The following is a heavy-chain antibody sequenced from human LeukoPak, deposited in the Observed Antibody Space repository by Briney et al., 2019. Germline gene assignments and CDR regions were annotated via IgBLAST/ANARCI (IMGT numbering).Heavy chain of an antibody. CDR1: GGSISSYY. CDR2: IYYSGST. D-gene: IGHD5-18*01. Sequence: PSETLSLACTVSGGSISSYYWSWIRQPPGKGLEWIGYIYYSGSTNYNPSLKSRVTISVDTSKNQFSLKLSSVTAADTAVYYCARGGYSYGHGYYFDYWGQGTLVTVSS. CDR3: ARGGYSYGHGYYFDY. J-gene: IGHJ4*02. V-gene: IGHV4-59*01.